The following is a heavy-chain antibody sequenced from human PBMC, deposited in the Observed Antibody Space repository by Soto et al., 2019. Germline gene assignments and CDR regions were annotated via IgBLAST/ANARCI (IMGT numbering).Heavy chain of an antibody. J-gene: IGHJ2*01. V-gene: IGHV3-74*01. CDR1: GLTFSNYW. Sequence: EVQLVESGGGLVQPGGSLRLSCEASGLTFSNYWMHWVRQAPGKGLVWVSRIHRDGTSTSYADSVKGRFTISRDNAKNTLYLLMNSLTAEDTALYYCARDGAYCGGDCYSLWYFDLWGRGTLVTVSS. CDR3: ARDGAYCGGDCYSLWYFDL. CDR2: IHRDGTST. D-gene: IGHD2-21*02.